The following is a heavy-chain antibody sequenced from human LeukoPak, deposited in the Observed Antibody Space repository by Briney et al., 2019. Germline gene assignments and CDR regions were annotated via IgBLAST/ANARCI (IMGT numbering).Heavy chain of an antibody. J-gene: IGHJ3*02. V-gene: IGHV3-23*01. D-gene: IGHD4-17*01. CDR3: AKAAYGDYAGAFDI. CDR1: GFTFCIYA. CDR2: LSGSGAGK. Sequence: PGGSLRLSCAASGFTFCIYAVTWVPDAPGRGRECGSHLSGSGAGKFYAAPVKGRFTTSRDNSNNTLFVQMNNLRAEDTAVYYCAKAAYGDYAGAFDIWGQGTMVIVSS.